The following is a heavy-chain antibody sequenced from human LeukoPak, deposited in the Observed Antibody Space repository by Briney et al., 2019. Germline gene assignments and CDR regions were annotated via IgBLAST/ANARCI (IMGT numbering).Heavy chain of an antibody. Sequence: SETLSLTCTVSLDSTTSNFWSWVRQPPGKGLEWIGEIHRSGSPNYNPSLQSRVTISIDRSRNQIALELSSVTAADTAVYYCARDSRLGYCSSTSCSNFDYWGQGTLVTVSS. CDR2: IHRSGSP. CDR1: LDSTTSNF. V-gene: IGHV4-4*02. CDR3: ARDSRLGYCSSTSCSNFDY. D-gene: IGHD2-2*01. J-gene: IGHJ4*02.